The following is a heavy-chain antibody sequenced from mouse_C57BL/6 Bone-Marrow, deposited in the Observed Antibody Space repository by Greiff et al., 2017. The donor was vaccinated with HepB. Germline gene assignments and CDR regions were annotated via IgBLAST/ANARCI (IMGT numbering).Heavy chain of an antibody. D-gene: IGHD2-5*01. V-gene: IGHV5-17*01. CDR3: KASYYSKPWFAY. Sequence: EVMLVESGGGLVKPGGSLKLSCAASGFTFSDYGMHWVRQAPEKGLEWVAYISSGSSTIYYADTVKGRFTISRDNAKNTLFLQMTSLRSEDTAMYYCKASYYSKPWFAYWGQGTLVTVSA. CDR2: ISSGSSTI. J-gene: IGHJ3*01. CDR1: GFTFSDYG.